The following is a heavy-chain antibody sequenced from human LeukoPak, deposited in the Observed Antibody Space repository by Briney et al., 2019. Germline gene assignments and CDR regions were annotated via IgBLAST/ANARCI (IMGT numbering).Heavy chain of an antibody. V-gene: IGHV4-59*11. J-gene: IGHJ4*02. CDR3: ARGATLMDY. D-gene: IGHD2-8*01. Sequence: SETLSLTCTVSGGSFSSHYWIWIRQPPGKGLEWIGYIYYSGSTNYNPSLKSRVTISVDTSKNQFSLKLSSVTAADTAVYYCARGATLMDYWGQGTLVTVSS. CDR1: GGSFSSHY. CDR2: IYYSGST.